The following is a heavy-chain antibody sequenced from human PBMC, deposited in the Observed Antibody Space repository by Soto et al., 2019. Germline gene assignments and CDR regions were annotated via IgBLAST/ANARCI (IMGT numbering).Heavy chain of an antibody. CDR1: GGSISTYY. V-gene: IGHV4-59*01. Sequence: SETLSLTCTVSGGSISTYYWSWIRQPPGKGLEWIGYIYYSGSTNYNPSLKSRVTISVDTSKNQFSLKLSSVTAADTAVYYCARMRNILTGYPGRFDYWGQGTLLTVSS. D-gene: IGHD3-9*01. CDR3: ARMRNILTGYPGRFDY. CDR2: IYYSGST. J-gene: IGHJ4*02.